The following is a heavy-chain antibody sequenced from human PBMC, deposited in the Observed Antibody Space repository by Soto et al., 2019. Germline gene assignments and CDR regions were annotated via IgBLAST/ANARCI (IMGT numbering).Heavy chain of an antibody. CDR3: ARSGLVVVTPMGAFDI. J-gene: IGHJ3*02. CDR1: GGTFSSYA. V-gene: IGHV1-69*06. Sequence: ASVKVSCKASGGTFSSYAISWVRQAPGQGLEWMGGIIPIFGTANYAQKFQGRVTITADKSTSTAYMELSSLRSEDTAVYYCARSGLVVVTPMGAFDIWGQGTMVTVSS. D-gene: IGHD2-21*02. CDR2: IIPIFGTA.